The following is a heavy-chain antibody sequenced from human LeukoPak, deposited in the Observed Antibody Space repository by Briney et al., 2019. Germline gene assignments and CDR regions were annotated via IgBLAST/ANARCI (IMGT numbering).Heavy chain of an antibody. CDR2: ISAYNGNT. D-gene: IGHD2-15*01. V-gene: IGHV1-18*01. CDR3: AREYCSGGSCYSAFDY. J-gene: IGHJ4*02. Sequence: EASVKVSCKASGYTFTSYGISWVRQAPGQGLERMGWISAYNGNTNYAQKFQGRVTITRNTSISTAYMELSSLRSEDTAVYYCAREYCSGGSCYSAFDYWGQGTLVTVSS. CDR1: GYTFTSYG.